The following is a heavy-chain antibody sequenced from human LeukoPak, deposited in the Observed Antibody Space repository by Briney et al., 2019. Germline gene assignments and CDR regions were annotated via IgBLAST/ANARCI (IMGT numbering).Heavy chain of an antibody. J-gene: IGHJ6*02. CDR1: GGSISSYY. CDR3: ARSITMVRGVIVPYYYYGMDV. D-gene: IGHD3-10*01. CDR2: SYYSGST. V-gene: IGHV4-59*01. Sequence: SETLSLTCTVSGGSISSYYWSWIRQPPGKGLEWIEYSYYSGSTNYNPSLKSRVTISVDTSKNQFSLKLSSVTAADTAVYYCARSITMVRGVIVPYYYYGMDVWGQGTTVTVSS.